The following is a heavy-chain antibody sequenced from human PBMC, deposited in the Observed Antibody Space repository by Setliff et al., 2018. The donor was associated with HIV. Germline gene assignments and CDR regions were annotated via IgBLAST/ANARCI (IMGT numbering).Heavy chain of an antibody. CDR3: ARDGRHYYDSSGYYTYYMDV. D-gene: IGHD3-22*01. CDR1: GFTFSDYY. Sequence: GGSLRLSCAASGFTFSDYYMSWIRQAPGKGLEWVSYISSSGSIIYYADSVKGRFTISRDNAKNSLYLQMNSLRAEDTAVYYCARDGRHYYDSSGYYTYYMDVWGKGTTVTVSS. V-gene: IGHV3-11*04. CDR2: ISSSGSII. J-gene: IGHJ6*03.